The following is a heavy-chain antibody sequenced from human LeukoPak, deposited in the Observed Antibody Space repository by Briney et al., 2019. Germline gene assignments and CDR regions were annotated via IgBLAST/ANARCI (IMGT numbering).Heavy chain of an antibody. J-gene: IGHJ3*02. CDR1: GLTFSSYA. CDR3: AKDQPYYYGSGSYYDAFDI. D-gene: IGHD3-10*01. CDR2: ISGSGGST. V-gene: IGHV3-23*01. Sequence: GGSLRLSCAASGLTFSSYAMRWVRQAPGKGLEWVSAISGSGGSTYYADSVKGRFTISRDNSKNTLYLQMNILRAEDAAVYYCAKDQPYYYGSGSYYDAFDIWGQGTMVTVSS.